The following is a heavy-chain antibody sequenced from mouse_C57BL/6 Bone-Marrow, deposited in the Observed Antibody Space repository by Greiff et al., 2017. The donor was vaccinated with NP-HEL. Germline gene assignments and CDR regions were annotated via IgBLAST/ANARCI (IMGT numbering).Heavy chain of an antibody. Sequence: QVQLQQSGPGLVQPSQSLSITCTVSGFSLTSYGVHWVRQSPGKGLEWLGVIWSGGSTDYNAAFISRLSISKDNSKSQVFFKMNSLQADDTAIYYCATKGYSNIWYFDVWGTGTTVTVSS. CDR2: IWSGGST. CDR1: GFSLTSYG. CDR3: ATKGYSNIWYFDV. V-gene: IGHV2-2*01. J-gene: IGHJ1*03. D-gene: IGHD2-5*01.